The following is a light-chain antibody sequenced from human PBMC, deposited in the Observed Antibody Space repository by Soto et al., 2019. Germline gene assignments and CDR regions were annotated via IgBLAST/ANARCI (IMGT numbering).Light chain of an antibody. CDR3: QQYFEWPPMT. J-gene: IGKJ1*01. Sequence: VMTQSPATLSVSPGERATLSCWVSETVATNQAWYQQKPGQAPRLLISGASTRAAGISDRFRGSGSGTEFTLTISSLRSEDSAIDYCQQYFEWPPMTFVQGTKVEI. CDR1: ETVATN. CDR2: GAS. V-gene: IGKV3-15*01.